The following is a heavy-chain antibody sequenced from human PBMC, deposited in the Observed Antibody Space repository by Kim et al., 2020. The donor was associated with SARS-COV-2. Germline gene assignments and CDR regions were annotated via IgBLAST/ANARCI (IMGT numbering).Heavy chain of an antibody. D-gene: IGHD2-21*02. J-gene: IGHJ5*02. CDR3: ARRVTGVGSGGQGGWFDP. Sequence: SETLSLTCSVSGGSISSYQWSWIRQPPGKGLEWIGYIYYSGNTNYNPSLKSRITISVDTSRTQVSLMLNSVTAADTAIYYCARRVTGVGSGGQGGWFDPWGQGTLVTVSS. V-gene: IGHV4-59*08. CDR2: IYYSGNT. CDR1: GGSISSYQ.